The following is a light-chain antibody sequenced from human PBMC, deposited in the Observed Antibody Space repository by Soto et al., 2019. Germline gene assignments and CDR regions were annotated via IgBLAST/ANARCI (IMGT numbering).Light chain of an antibody. CDR2: AAS. V-gene: IGKV1-8*01. CDR3: QQDYSCPPT. Sequence: ALPITQSPSSLSSSVGGRVTITCRANQTISSWFAWYQQKPGKAPKLLIYAASTVQSGVPARFSGSGSGTDFTLTITGLQSEDFAAYYSQQDYSCPPTFGQGTKVDIK. J-gene: IGKJ1*01. CDR1: QTISSW.